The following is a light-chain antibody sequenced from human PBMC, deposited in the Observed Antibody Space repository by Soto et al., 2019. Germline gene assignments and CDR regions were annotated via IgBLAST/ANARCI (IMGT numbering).Light chain of an antibody. J-gene: IGLJ1*01. V-gene: IGLV2-14*03. CDR1: SSDVDTYIY. CDR3: SSYTSSRAYV. Sequence: QSVLTQPASVSGSPGQSITISCTGTSSDVDTYIYISWYQQHPGKAPKLIIYDVTNRPPGVSNRFSGSKSGNTASLTISGLQAEDEADYYCSSYTSSRAYVFGIGTKVTVL. CDR2: DVT.